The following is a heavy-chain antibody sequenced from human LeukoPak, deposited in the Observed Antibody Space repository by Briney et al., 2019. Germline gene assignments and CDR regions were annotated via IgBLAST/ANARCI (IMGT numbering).Heavy chain of an antibody. CDR3: ARGLTGYGDYRFDWLDP. CDR2: IYYSGNT. CDR1: GDSISSGDFY. D-gene: IGHD4-17*01. V-gene: IGHV4-30-4*01. Sequence: SETLSLTCTVSGDSISSGDFYWSWIRQPPGKGLEWIRYIYYSGNTYYNPSLKSRITISVDTSKNQFSLNLTSVTAADTAVYYCARGLTGYGDYRFDWLDPWGQGTLVTVSS. J-gene: IGHJ5*02.